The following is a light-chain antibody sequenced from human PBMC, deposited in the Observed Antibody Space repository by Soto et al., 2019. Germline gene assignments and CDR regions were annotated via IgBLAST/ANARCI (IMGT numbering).Light chain of an antibody. CDR3: QHYDSLPPT. J-gene: IGKJ3*01. Sequence: DIQMTQSPASLSAFVGDRVTITCQASQDIVNSLNWYQQKPGKAPKLLIYAASSLETGVPSKFSGSGSGTDFSFTIFSLQPEDVATDYCQHYDSLPPTFGPGTKVDIK. V-gene: IGKV1-33*01. CDR1: QDIVNS. CDR2: AAS.